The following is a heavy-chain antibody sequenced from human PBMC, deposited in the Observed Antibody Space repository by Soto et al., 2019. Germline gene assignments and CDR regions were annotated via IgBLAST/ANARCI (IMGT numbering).Heavy chain of an antibody. J-gene: IGHJ3*02. CDR1: GYTLTGYY. Sequence: ASGKVSCKASGYTLTGYYMHWVRQAPGQGLEWMGWINHNSGDTNYAQKFQGRVIMTRDTSISTAYMELSGLRSDDTAVYYCARGFYYDSGYWAAFDIWGQGTMVTVSS. CDR3: ARGFYYDSGYWAAFDI. CDR2: INHNSGDT. V-gene: IGHV1-2*02. D-gene: IGHD3-22*01.